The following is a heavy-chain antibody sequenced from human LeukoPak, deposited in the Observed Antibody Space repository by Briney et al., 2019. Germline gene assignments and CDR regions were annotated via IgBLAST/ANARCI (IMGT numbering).Heavy chain of an antibody. CDR1: GFTFSSYA. CDR2: ISGSGGST. J-gene: IGHJ3*02. Sequence: GESLRLSCAASGFTFSSYAMSWVRQAPGKGLEWVSAISGSGGSTYYADSVKGRFTISRDNSKNTLYLQMNSLRAEDTAVYYCAKDGYSSSGGQAFDIWGQGTMVTVSS. CDR3: AKDGYSSSGGQAFDI. V-gene: IGHV3-23*01. D-gene: IGHD6-6*01.